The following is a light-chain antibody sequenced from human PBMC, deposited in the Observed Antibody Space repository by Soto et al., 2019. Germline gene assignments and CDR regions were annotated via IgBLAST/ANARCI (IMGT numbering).Light chain of an antibody. J-gene: IGKJ2*01. CDR1: QMLARW. CDR3: LQYITFPQT. Sequence: IQMTQSPSTLSASVGDTVTLTCRSSQMLARWLAWYQQKPGTAPRLIIYDATSLQSGVPSRFSASASGTDFTLTISSLHPDDFATYSCLQYITFPQTFGQGTKLEI. V-gene: IGKV1-5*01. CDR2: DAT.